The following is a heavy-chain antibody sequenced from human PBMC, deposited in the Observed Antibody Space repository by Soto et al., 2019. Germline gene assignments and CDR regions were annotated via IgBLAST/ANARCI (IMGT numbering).Heavy chain of an antibody. Sequence: TLSLTFAVSGCSISSGGYSWSWIRQPPGKGLEWIGYIYHSGSTYYNPSLKSRVTISVDRSKNQFSLKLSSVTAADTAVYYCARLSTTVTTSNYYGMDVWGQGTTVTVSS. CDR2: IYHSGST. CDR1: GCSISSGGYS. D-gene: IGHD4-17*01. V-gene: IGHV4-30-2*01. J-gene: IGHJ6*02. CDR3: ARLSTTVTTSNYYGMDV.